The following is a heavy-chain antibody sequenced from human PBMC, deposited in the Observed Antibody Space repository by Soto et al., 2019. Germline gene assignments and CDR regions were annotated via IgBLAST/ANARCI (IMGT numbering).Heavy chain of an antibody. CDR2: LYYMGRT. Sequence: QVQLQESGPGLVKPSETLSLTCTVGSISTYYWNWIRQPPGKGLEWIEYLYYMGRTNYNPSLKSLVTMSIDTSKHQFSLKLISVTAAETDVYSCARDPVGVTHFDYWGQGDLITVSS. D-gene: IGHD1-26*01. CDR3: ARDPVGVTHFDY. V-gene: IGHV4-59*01. J-gene: IGHJ4*02. CDR1: GSISTYY.